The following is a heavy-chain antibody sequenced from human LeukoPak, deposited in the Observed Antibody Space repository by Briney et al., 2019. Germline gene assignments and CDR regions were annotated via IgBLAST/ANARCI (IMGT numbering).Heavy chain of an antibody. J-gene: IGHJ6*04. CDR1: GGSISSYY. V-gene: IGHV4-59*01. D-gene: IGHD3-10*01. CDR2: IYYSGST. Sequence: PSETLSLTCTVSGGSISSYYWSWIRQPPGKGLEWIGYIYYSGSTNYNPSLKSRVTISVDTSKNQFSLKLSSVTAADTAVYYCAREVRGVSVDVWGKGTMVTVSS. CDR3: AREVRGVSVDV.